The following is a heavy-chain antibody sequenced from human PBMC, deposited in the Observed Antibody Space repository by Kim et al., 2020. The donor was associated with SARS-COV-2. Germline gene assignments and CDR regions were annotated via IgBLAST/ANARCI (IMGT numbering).Heavy chain of an antibody. V-gene: IGHV4-59*13. CDR1: GGSISSYY. Sequence: SETLSLTCTVSGGSISSYYWSWIRQPPGKGLEWIGYIYYSGGTDYNPSLKSRVTISVDTSKNQFSLKLTSVTAADTAVYYCARGRAYSSLNYWGQGTLVT. CDR3: ARGRAYSSLNY. D-gene: IGHD6-19*01. J-gene: IGHJ4*02. CDR2: IYYSGGT.